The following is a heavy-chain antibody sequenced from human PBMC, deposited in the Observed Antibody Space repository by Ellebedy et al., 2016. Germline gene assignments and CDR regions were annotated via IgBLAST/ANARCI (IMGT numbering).Heavy chain of an antibody. V-gene: IGHV4-39*01. CDR2: IYYSGST. CDR1: GGSISSSSYY. CDR3: ARHLVEMATENWFDP. Sequence: SETLSLTCTVSGGSISSSSYYWGWIRQPPGKGLEWIGSIYYSGSTYYNPSLKSRVTISVDTSKNQFSLKLSSVTAADTAVYYCARHLVEMATENWFDPWGQGTLVTVSS. D-gene: IGHD5-24*01. J-gene: IGHJ5*02.